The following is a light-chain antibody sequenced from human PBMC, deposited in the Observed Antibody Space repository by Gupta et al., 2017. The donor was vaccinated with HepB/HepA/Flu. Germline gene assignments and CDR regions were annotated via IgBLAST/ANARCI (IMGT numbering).Light chain of an antibody. V-gene: IGKV1-39*01. CDR3: QQTDSSFRT. CDR1: QSISNY. Sequence: DIQMTQSPSSLSASVGDRVTITCRANQSISNYLNWYQQKPGKAPKVLIYVTSSLKSGVPSRFSGSGSETDFTLTISSLQPEDFATYYCQQTDSSFRTFGQGTKVEIK. J-gene: IGKJ1*01. CDR2: VTS.